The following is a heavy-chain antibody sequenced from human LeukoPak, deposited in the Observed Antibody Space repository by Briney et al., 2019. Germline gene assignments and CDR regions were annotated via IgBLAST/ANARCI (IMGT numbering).Heavy chain of an antibody. CDR2: ISSSSSTI. CDR3: ARAFHGSGDDAFDI. J-gene: IGHJ3*02. D-gene: IGHD3-10*01. V-gene: IGHV3-48*02. Sequence: QPGGSLRLSCAASGFTFSNYWMHWVRQAPGKGLEWVSYISSSSSTIYYADSVKGRFTISRDNAKNSLYLQMNSLRDEDTAVYYCARAFHGSGDDAFDIWGQGTMVTVSS. CDR1: GFTFSNYW.